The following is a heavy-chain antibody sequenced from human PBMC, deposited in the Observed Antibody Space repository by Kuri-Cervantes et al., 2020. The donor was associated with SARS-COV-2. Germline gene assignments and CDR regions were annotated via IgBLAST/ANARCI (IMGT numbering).Heavy chain of an antibody. CDR2: ISASGGMT. D-gene: IGHD3-10*01. J-gene: IGHJ6*03. Sequence: GGSLRLSCAVSGFTFSNYGMNWVRQAPGKGLEWVSVISASGGMTYYADSVKGRFTISRDNSKNTLYLQMNSLTVADTAVYYCARHYGSGSYSFMHVWGKGTPVTVSS. CDR1: GFTFSNYG. V-gene: IGHV3-23*01. CDR3: ARHYGSGSYSFMHV.